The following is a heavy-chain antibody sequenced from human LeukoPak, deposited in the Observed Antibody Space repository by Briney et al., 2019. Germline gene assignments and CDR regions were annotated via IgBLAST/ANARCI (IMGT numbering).Heavy chain of an antibody. V-gene: IGHV3-23*01. CDR1: GFTFSSYA. Sequence: GGSLRLSCAASGFTFSSYAMSWVRQAPGKGLEWVSAISGSGGSTYYADSVKGRFTISRDNSTNTLYLQMNSLRAEDTAVYYCAKSRGLVHAFDIWGQGTMVTVSS. CDR2: ISGSGGST. J-gene: IGHJ3*02. D-gene: IGHD3/OR15-3a*01. CDR3: AKSRGLVHAFDI.